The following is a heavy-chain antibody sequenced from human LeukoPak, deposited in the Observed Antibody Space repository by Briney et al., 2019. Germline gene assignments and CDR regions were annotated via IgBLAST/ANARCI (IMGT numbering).Heavy chain of an antibody. D-gene: IGHD6-13*01. CDR1: GGSISSGGYS. Sequence: SQTLSLTCAVSGGSISSGGYSWSWIRQPPGKGLEWIGYIYHSGSTYYNPSLKSRVTISVDTSKNQFSLNLSSVTAADTAVCYCARDYIEDAPGAQWGSSWNFDYWGQGTLVTVSS. CDR3: ARDYIEDAPGAQWGSSWNFDY. CDR2: IYHSGST. V-gene: IGHV4-30-2*01. J-gene: IGHJ4*02.